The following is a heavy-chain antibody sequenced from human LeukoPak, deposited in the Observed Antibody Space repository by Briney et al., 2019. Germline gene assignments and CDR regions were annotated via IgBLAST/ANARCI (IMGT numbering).Heavy chain of an antibody. V-gene: IGHV1-3*01. Sequence: ASVKVSCKASGYTFTSYYMHWVRQAPGQRLEWMGWINAGNGNTKYSQKFQGRVTITRDTSASTAYMELSSLRSEDTAVYYCARVASSGLKAADYWGQGTLVTVSS. D-gene: IGHD6-19*01. J-gene: IGHJ4*02. CDR1: GYTFTSYY. CDR2: INAGNGNT. CDR3: ARVASSGLKAADY.